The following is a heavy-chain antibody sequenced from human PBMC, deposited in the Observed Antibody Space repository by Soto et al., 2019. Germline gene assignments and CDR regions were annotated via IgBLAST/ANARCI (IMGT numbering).Heavy chain of an antibody. J-gene: IGHJ4*02. V-gene: IGHV4-4*07. CDR2: IFSSGST. D-gene: IGHD5-12*01. CDR1: GGSINTFC. Sequence: SETLCLTCTVSGGSINTFCWSWVRQPAGKGLEWIGRIFSSGSTSFNPSLESRVAMSVDTSKNHFSLNLSSVTAADMAVYYCAREGSYSAYNFAHGIQLWSLDFWGQGALVTVSS. CDR3: AREGSYSAYNFAHGIQLWSLDF.